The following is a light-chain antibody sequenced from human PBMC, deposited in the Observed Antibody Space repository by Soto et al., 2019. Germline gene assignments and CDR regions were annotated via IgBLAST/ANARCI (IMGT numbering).Light chain of an antibody. CDR2: ASS. J-gene: IGKJ1*01. CDR3: QPYYSYRCT. V-gene: IGKV1-8*01. CDR1: QGISSY. Sequence: AIRMTQSPSSLSAATGDRVTITCRASQGISSYLAWSQQKPGKAPKLLIYASSTWQRVVPSRFSGSGSVTDFNLTIHCLQSEDFATDYFQPYYSYRCTFVQGTQGAIK.